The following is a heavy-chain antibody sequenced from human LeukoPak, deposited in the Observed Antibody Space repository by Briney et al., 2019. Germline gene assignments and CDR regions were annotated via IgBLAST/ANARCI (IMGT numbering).Heavy chain of an antibody. D-gene: IGHD6-6*01. Sequence: SGTLSLTCAVSGASISSNNWWSWVRQPPGKGLEWIGEIYHSGSTNYTPSLKSRVTISIDKSKNQFSLRLSSVTAADTAVYYCARGGYSSSSVSYFDYWGQGTLVTVSS. V-gene: IGHV4-4*02. CDR1: GASISSNNW. CDR3: ARGGYSSSSVSYFDY. CDR2: IYHSGST. J-gene: IGHJ4*02.